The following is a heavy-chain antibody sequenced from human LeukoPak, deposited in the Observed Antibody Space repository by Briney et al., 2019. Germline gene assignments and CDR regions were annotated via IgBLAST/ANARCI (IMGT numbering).Heavy chain of an antibody. D-gene: IGHD2-2*01. CDR3: ASEPYCSSTSCYPY. CDR1: GFTFSSYW. Sequence: QPGGSLRLSCAASGFTFSSYWMSWVRQAPGKGLEWVANIKQDGSEKYYVDSVKGRFTISGDNAKNSLYLQMNSLRAEDTAVYYCASEPYCSSTSCYPYWGQGTLVTVSS. CDR2: IKQDGSEK. V-gene: IGHV3-7*01. J-gene: IGHJ4*02.